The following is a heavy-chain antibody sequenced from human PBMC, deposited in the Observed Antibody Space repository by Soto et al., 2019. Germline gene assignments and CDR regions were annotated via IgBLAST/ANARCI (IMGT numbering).Heavy chain of an antibody. CDR3: ARGGDYYDRPYGMDV. V-gene: IGHV1-46*01. J-gene: IGHJ6*02. D-gene: IGHD3-22*01. CDR2: INPSGGST. CDR1: GYTFTGYY. Sequence: GASVKVSCKASGYTFTGYYMHWVRQAPGQGLEWMGIINPSGGSTSYAQKFQGRVTMTRDTSTSTVYMELSSLRSEDTAVYFCARGGDYYDRPYGMDVWGQGTTVTVSS.